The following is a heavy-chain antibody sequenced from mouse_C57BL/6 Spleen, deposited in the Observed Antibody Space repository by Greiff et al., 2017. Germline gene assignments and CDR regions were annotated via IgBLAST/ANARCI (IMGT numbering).Heavy chain of an antibody. Sequence: VKLMESGPELVKPGASVKISCKASGYAFSSSWMNWVKQRPGKGLEWIGRIYPGDGDTNYNGKFKGKATLTADRSSSTAYMQLSSLTSEDSAVYFCARSGNWDDFDYWGQGTTLTVSS. CDR3: ARSGNWDDFDY. V-gene: IGHV1-82*01. J-gene: IGHJ2*01. CDR2: IYPGDGDT. CDR1: GYAFSSSW. D-gene: IGHD4-1*01.